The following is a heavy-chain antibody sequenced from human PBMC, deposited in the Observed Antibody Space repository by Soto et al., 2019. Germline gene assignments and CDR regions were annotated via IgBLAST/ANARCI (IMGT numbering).Heavy chain of an antibody. D-gene: IGHD6-13*01. J-gene: IGHJ4*02. Sequence: ASVKVSCKASGISFINHYVHWVRQAPGQGLEWMGWINPNSGGTNYAQKFQGWVTMTRDTSISTAYMELSRLRSDDTAVYYCARGTSPTAAGEHIDYWGQGTLVTVSS. V-gene: IGHV1-2*04. CDR1: GISFINHY. CDR3: ARGTSPTAAGEHIDY. CDR2: INPNSGGT.